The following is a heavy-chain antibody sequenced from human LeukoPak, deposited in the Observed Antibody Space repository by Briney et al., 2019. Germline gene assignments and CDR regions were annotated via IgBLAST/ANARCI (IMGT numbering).Heavy chain of an antibody. CDR3: AKGFNPADFDY. D-gene: IGHD3-10*01. V-gene: IGHV3-21*04. J-gene: IGHJ4*02. Sequence: GGSLRLSCAASTFIFSSYNMNWVRQAPGKGLEWVSSINNSSNYMFYAASMKGRFTISRDNSKNTLYLQMNSLRAEDTAVYYCAKGFNPADFDYWGQGTLVTVSS. CDR1: TFIFSSYN. CDR2: INNSSNYM.